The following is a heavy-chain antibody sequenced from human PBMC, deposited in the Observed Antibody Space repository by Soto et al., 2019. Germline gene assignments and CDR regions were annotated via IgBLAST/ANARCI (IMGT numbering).Heavy chain of an antibody. CDR1: GGSINSGGYS. CDR2: IYHTGTT. Sequence: SETLSLTCTVSGGSINSGGYSWTWIRQPPGKGLEWIGFIYHTGTTYYNPSLKSRVTISVDRSKNQFSLKLNSVTAADTAVYYCVRGVNYYDSSGSSWFDPWGQGALVT. J-gene: IGHJ5*02. CDR3: VRGVNYYDSSGSSWFDP. D-gene: IGHD3-22*01. V-gene: IGHV4-30-2*01.